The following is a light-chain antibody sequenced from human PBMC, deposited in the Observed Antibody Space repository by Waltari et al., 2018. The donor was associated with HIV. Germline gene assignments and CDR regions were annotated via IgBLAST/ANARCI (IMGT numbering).Light chain of an antibody. CDR1: SSNIGSNY. V-gene: IGLV1-47*01. J-gene: IGLJ3*02. CDR2: RNN. CDR3: AAWDDSLSGPGV. Sequence: QSVLTQPPSASGTPGQRVTISCSGSSSNIGSNYVYWYQQLPGTAPKLLIYRNNQRPSWVPDRFSVSKSVTSASLAISCLLSEDEADYYCAAWDDSLSGPGVFGGGIKLTVL.